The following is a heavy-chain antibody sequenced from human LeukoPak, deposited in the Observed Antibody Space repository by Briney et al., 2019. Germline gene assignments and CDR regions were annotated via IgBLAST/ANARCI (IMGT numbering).Heavy chain of an antibody. Sequence: XSXGIIWVRXAPGQGLQWMGWISAHNGKTNYAQNLQGRVTMTTDTSTNTVYLELRSLTSDDTAVYYCARAGTTLLLDYWGQGTLVTVSS. CDR3: ARAGTTLLLDY. V-gene: IGHV1-18*01. J-gene: IGHJ4*02. CDR1: XSXG. D-gene: IGHD4-11*01. CDR2: ISAHNGKT.